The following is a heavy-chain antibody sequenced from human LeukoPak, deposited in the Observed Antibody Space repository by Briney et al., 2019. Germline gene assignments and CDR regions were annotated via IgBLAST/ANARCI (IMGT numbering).Heavy chain of an antibody. Sequence: GGSLRLSCAASGFTFSSYWMSWVRQAPGKGLEWVANIKHDGSESYYVDSVKGRCIISRDNAKSSLYLQMNGLRAEDTAVYYCAKDPMVRGVIIAYYFDYWGQGTLVTVSS. CDR3: AKDPMVRGVIIAYYFDY. J-gene: IGHJ4*02. CDR1: GFTFSSYW. CDR2: IKHDGSES. D-gene: IGHD3-10*01. V-gene: IGHV3-7*01.